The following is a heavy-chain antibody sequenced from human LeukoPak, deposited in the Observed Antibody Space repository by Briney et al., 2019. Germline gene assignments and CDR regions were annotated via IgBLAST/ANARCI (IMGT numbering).Heavy chain of an antibody. CDR2: IKSKTDGGTT. V-gene: IGHV3-15*01. CDR1: RSTFTNAW. Sequence: PGGSLRLSCAASRSTFTNAWMSWVRQSPGKGLEWVGRIKSKTDGGTTDYAAPVKGRFTISRDDSKNTLYLQMNSLKTEDTAVYYCSTDDPPTRYYYGLDVWGQGTTVTVSS. CDR3: STDDPPTRYYYGLDV. J-gene: IGHJ6*02.